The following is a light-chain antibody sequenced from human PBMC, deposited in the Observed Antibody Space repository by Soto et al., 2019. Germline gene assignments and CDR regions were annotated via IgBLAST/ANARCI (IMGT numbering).Light chain of an antibody. V-gene: IGKV1-39*01. CDR1: QSISSY. J-gene: IGKJ4*01. CDR3: QKSYRTPLT. CDR2: AAS. Sequence: IPMTQSPSSLSASVGDRVTITCRASQSISSYLNWYQQKPGKAPKLLIYAASSLQSGVPSRFSGSGSRTDVTLTFSSLQAEDFENYTCQKSYRTPLTFGGGTKVEIK.